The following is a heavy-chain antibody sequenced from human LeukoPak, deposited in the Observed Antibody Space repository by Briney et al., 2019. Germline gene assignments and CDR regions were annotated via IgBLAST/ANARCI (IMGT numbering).Heavy chain of an antibody. CDR1: GYTLTELS. CDR2: FDPEDGET. V-gene: IGHV1-24*01. J-gene: IGHJ3*02. CDR3: ATLITMVRKTPIYAFDI. D-gene: IGHD3-10*01. Sequence: ASVKVSCKVSGYTLTELSMHWVRQAPGKGLEWMGGFDPEDGETTYAQKFQGGVTMTEDTSTDTAYMELSSLRSEDTAVYYCATLITMVRKTPIYAFDIWGQGTMVTVSS.